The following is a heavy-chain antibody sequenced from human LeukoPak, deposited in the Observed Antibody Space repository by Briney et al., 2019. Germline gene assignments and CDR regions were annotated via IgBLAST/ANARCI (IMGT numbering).Heavy chain of an antibody. Sequence: PSGTLSLTCAVSGGSISSSNWWSWVRQPPGKGLEWIGEIYHSGRTNYNPSLKSRVTISVDKSKNQLALKLSSVTAPHTAVYYWARVPSPISSSWYPFDYWGQGTVVPVSS. CDR2: IYHSGRT. CDR1: GGSISSSNW. V-gene: IGHV4-4*02. J-gene: IGHJ4*02. D-gene: IGHD6-13*01. CDR3: ARVPSPISSSWYPFDY.